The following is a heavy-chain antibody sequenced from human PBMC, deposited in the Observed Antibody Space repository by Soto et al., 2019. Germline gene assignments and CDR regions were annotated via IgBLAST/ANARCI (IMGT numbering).Heavy chain of an antibody. J-gene: IGHJ6*02. V-gene: IGHV3-53*01. Sequence: GGSLRLSCAASGFTVSSNYMSWVRQAPGKGLGWVSVIYSGGSTYYADSVKGRFTISRDNSKNTLYLQMNSLRAEDTAVYYCAREGGYCSGGSCSLSQYYYYGMDVWGQGTTVTVSS. D-gene: IGHD2-15*01. CDR3: AREGGYCSGGSCSLSQYYYYGMDV. CDR1: GFTVSSNY. CDR2: IYSGGST.